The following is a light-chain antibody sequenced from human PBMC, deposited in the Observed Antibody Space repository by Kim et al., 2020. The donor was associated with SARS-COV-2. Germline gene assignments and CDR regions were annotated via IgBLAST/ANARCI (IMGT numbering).Light chain of an antibody. CDR3: QVWDSSSDHVI. CDR1: YIGSKS. CDR2: DDS. Sequence: APGKTANIACGGSYIGSKSVHWYQQKPGQAPVLIVYDDSDRPSGIPERFSGSNSGKTATLTISRVEAGDEADYYCQVWDSSSDHVIFGGGTQLTVL. V-gene: IGLV3-21*03. J-gene: IGLJ2*01.